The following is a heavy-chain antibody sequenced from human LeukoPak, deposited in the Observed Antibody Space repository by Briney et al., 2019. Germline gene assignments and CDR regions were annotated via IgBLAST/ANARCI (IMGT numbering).Heavy chain of an antibody. CDR1: GYTLTSYG. Sequence: ASVKVSCKASGYTLTSYGISWVRQAPGQGLEWMGWISAYNGNTNYAQKLQGRVTMTTDTSTSTAYMELRSLRSDDTAVYYCARNSYDSSGYYPLSGVYYYYYYGMDVWGQGTTVTVSS. CDR2: ISAYNGNT. J-gene: IGHJ6*02. V-gene: IGHV1-18*01. CDR3: ARNSYDSSGYYPLSGVYYYYYYGMDV. D-gene: IGHD3-22*01.